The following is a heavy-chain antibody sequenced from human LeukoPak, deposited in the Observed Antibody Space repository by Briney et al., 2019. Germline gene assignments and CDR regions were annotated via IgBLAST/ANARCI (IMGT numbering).Heavy chain of an antibody. CDR1: GFTFSSYP. CDR3: ARTSTFGAFDI. D-gene: IGHD3-10*01. V-gene: IGHV3-30-3*01. J-gene: IGHJ3*02. CDR2: ISYDGSNK. Sequence: GGSLRLSCAASGFTFSSYPMHWVRQAPGKGLEWVAVISYDGSNKYYADSVKGRFTISRDNSKNTLYLQMNSLRAEDTAVYYCARTSTFGAFDIWGQGTMVTVSS.